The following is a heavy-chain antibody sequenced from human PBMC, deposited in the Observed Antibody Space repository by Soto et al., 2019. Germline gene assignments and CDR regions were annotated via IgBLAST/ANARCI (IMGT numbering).Heavy chain of an antibody. CDR2: IKTNTEGGTT. CDR3: TTGSVEGV. CDR1: GLTISNAW. V-gene: IGHV3-15*07. J-gene: IGHJ6*02. D-gene: IGHD2-15*01. Sequence: GSLRLSCAASGLTISNAWMNRVRQAPGKGLEWVGRIKTNTEGGTTDYAAAVKGRFAVSRDDSKNTLYLQMNSLRTEDTAVYYCTTGSVEGVWGQGTTVTVSS.